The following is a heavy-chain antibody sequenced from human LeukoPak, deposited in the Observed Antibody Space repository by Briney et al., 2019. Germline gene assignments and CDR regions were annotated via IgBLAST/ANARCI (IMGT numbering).Heavy chain of an antibody. CDR2: IWYDGSNK. V-gene: IGHV3-33*01. CDR1: GFTFSSYG. Sequence: GRSLRLSCAASGFTFSSYGMHWVRQAPGRGLEWVAVIWYDGSNKYYADSVKGRFTISRDNSKNTLYLQMNSLRAEDTAVYYCARGGYYDFWSGYFSGVPLETWFDPWGQGTLVTVSS. D-gene: IGHD3-3*01. CDR3: ARGGYYDFWSGYFSGVPLETWFDP. J-gene: IGHJ5*02.